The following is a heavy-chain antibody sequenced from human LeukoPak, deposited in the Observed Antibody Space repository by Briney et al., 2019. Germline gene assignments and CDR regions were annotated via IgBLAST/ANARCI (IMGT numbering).Heavy chain of an antibody. J-gene: IGHJ4*02. D-gene: IGHD6-19*01. Sequence: GESLKISCKVSGYSFINYWIGWVRQMPGKGLEWMGVIYPGDSDTRYSPSLQGQVTISVDKSIRTAYLQWSSLKASDTAIYYCARRPRDAGGAEVAGFTFDFWGQGTLVTVSS. CDR1: GYSFINYW. CDR3: ARRPRDAGGAEVAGFTFDF. V-gene: IGHV5-51*01. CDR2: IYPGDSDT.